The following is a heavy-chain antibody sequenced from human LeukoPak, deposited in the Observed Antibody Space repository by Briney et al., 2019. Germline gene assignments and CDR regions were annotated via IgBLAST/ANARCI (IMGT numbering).Heavy chain of an antibody. J-gene: IGHJ5*02. D-gene: IGHD6-6*01. Sequence: SGTLSLTCAVSGGSISSSNWWSWVRQPPGKGLEWIGEIYHSGSTNYNPSLKSRVTISVDKSKNQFSLKLSSVTAADTAVYYCARDRPAARAVNNWFDPWGQGTLVTVSS. V-gene: IGHV4-4*02. CDR1: GGSISSSNW. CDR3: ARDRPAARAVNNWFDP. CDR2: IYHSGST.